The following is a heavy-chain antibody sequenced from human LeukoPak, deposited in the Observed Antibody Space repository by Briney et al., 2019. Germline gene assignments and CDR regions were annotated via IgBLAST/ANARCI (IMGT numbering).Heavy chain of an antibody. D-gene: IGHD2-15*01. J-gene: IGHJ4*02. Sequence: GGSLRLSCAASGFTLRSYGMHWVRQAPCKGLEWVAVIWHDGKNKYYADSVKGRFTVSRDNSKNTLYLQMDSLRVEDTAVYYCARDRGSNDPIDYWGQGTLVTVSS. V-gene: IGHV3-33*01. CDR3: ARDRGSNDPIDY. CDR2: IWHDGKNK. CDR1: GFTLRSYG.